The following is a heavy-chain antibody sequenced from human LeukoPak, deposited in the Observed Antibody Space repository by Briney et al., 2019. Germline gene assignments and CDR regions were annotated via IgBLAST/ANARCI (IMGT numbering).Heavy chain of an antibody. D-gene: IGHD3-22*01. CDR3: ARRGYYYDSSGYYF. Sequence: MPSETLSLTCTVSGGSISSSSYYWGWIRQPPGKGLEWIGSIYYSGSTYYNPSLRSRVTISVDTSKNQFSLKLSSVTAADTAVHYCARRGYYYDSSGYYFWGQGTLVTVSS. CDR1: GGSISSSSYY. V-gene: IGHV4-39*01. CDR2: IYYSGST. J-gene: IGHJ4*02.